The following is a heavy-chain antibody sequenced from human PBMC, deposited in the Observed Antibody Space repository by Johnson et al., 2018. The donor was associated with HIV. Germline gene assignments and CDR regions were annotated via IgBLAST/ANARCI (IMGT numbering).Heavy chain of an antibody. V-gene: IGHV3-66*04. CDR2: IYSGGNT. Sequence: EKLVESGGGLVQPGGSLRLSCAASGITVSSSYMSWVRQAPGKGLEWVSVIYSGGNTYYADSVRGRFTISRDNSKNTLYLQMNSLRAEDTAVYYCAKPRYYDNAFEMWGQGTMVTVSS. D-gene: IGHD3-16*01. CDR1: GITVSSSY. J-gene: IGHJ3*02. CDR3: AKPRYYDNAFEM.